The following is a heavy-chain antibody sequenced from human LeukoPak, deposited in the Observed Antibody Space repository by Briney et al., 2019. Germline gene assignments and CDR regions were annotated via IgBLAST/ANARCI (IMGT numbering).Heavy chain of an antibody. Sequence: GGSLGLSCAASGFTFSSYGMHWVRQAPGKGLEWVAVISYDGSNKYYADSVKGRFTISRDNSKNTLYLQMNSLRAEDTAVYYCAKPNRSYLNYYYGMDVWGQGTTVTVSS. CDR1: GFTFSSYG. CDR3: AKPNRSYLNYYYGMDV. CDR2: ISYDGSNK. D-gene: IGHD1-14*01. V-gene: IGHV3-30*18. J-gene: IGHJ6*02.